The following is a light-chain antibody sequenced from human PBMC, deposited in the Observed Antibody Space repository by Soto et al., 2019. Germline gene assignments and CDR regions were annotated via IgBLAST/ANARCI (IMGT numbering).Light chain of an antibody. CDR2: DVS. Sequence: QSALTQPRSVSGSPGQSVTISCTGTSSDVGGYNFVSWYQQHPGKVPKLIIYDVSQRPSGVPDRFSGSKSGNTASLTISGLQAEDEADYYCCSYAGSYTLFGGGTQLTVL. CDR1: SSDVGGYNF. J-gene: IGLJ7*01. V-gene: IGLV2-11*01. CDR3: CSYAGSYTL.